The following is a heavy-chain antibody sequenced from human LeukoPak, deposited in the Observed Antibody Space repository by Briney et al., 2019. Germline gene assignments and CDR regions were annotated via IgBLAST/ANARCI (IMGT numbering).Heavy chain of an antibody. CDR2: IYYSGST. J-gene: IGHJ5*02. V-gene: IGHV4-30-4*08. D-gene: IGHD2-2*01. CDR1: GGSISSGDYY. Sequence: SETLSLTCTVSGGSISSGDYYWSWIRQPPGKGLEWIGYIYYSGSTYYNPSLKSRVTISVDTSKNQFSLKLSSVTAADTAVYYCARDGDCSSTSCYGVGWFDPWGQGTLVTVSS. CDR3: ARDGDCSSTSCYGVGWFDP.